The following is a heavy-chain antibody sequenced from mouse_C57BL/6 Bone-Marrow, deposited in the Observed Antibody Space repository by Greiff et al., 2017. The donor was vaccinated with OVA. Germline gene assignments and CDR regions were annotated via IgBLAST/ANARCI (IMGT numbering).Heavy chain of an antibody. Sequence: VQLQQSGPGLVQPSQSLSITCTVSGFSLTSYGVHWVRQPPGKGLEWLGVIWSGGSTDYNAAFISSLGISKDNSKSQVFFKMNSLQADDTAIDYCAKKGLHYYAMDYWGQGTSVTVSS. J-gene: IGHJ4*01. CDR2: IWSGGST. V-gene: IGHV2-4*01. CDR3: AKKGLHYYAMDY. D-gene: IGHD3-1*01. CDR1: GFSLTSYG.